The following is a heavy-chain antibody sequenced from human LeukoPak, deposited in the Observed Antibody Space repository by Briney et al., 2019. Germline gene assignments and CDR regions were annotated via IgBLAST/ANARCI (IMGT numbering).Heavy chain of an antibody. Sequence: GGSLRLSCAASGFTFRSYAMSWVRQAPGKGLEWVSAISGSGGRTYYADSVKGRFTISRDNSKNTLYLQMNSLRAEDTALYYCAKTDSSDYSYYFDYWGQGTLVTVSS. D-gene: IGHD3-22*01. J-gene: IGHJ4*02. V-gene: IGHV3-23*01. CDR1: GFTFRSYA. CDR3: AKTDSSDYSYYFDY. CDR2: ISGSGGRT.